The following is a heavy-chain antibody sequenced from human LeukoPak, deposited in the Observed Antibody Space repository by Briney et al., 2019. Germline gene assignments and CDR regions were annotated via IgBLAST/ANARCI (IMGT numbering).Heavy chain of an antibody. CDR1: GGSISSGGYY. V-gene: IGHV4-61*02. CDR2: IYTSGST. J-gene: IGHJ4*02. D-gene: IGHD1-26*01. Sequence: SETLSLTCTVSGGSISSGGYYWSWIRQHPGKGLEWIGRIYTSGSTNYNPSLKSRVTMSVDTSKNQFSLKLSSVTAADTAVYYCATKSRVGAYDYWGQGTLVTVSS. CDR3: ATKSRVGAYDY.